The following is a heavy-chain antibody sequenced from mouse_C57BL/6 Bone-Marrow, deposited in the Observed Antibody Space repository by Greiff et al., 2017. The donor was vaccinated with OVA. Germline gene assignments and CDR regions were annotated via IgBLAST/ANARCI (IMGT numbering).Heavy chain of an antibody. CDR3: ARHGIWYFDV. CDR2: IYPGGGYT. CDR1: GYTFTNYW. J-gene: IGHJ1*03. Sequence: VQVVESGAELVRPGTSVKMSCKASGYTFTNYWIGWAKQRPGHGLEWIGDIYPGGGYTNYNEKFKGKATLTADKSSSTAYMQFSSLTSEDSAIYYCARHGIWYFDVWGTGTTVTVSS. D-gene: IGHD1-1*01. V-gene: IGHV1-63*01.